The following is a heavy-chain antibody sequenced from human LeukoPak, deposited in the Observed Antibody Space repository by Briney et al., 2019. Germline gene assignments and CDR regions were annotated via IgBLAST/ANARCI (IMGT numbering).Heavy chain of an antibody. Sequence: GASVKVSCKASGGTFSSYAISWVRQAPGQGLEWMGRIIPIFGTANYAQKFQGRVTITTDESTSTVYMELSSLRSEDTAVHYCARQYPLDYYYYYYMDVWGKGTTVNVS. J-gene: IGHJ6*03. V-gene: IGHV1-69*05. CDR3: ARQYPLDYYYYYYMDV. CDR2: IIPIFGTA. CDR1: GGTFSSYA. D-gene: IGHD2/OR15-2a*01.